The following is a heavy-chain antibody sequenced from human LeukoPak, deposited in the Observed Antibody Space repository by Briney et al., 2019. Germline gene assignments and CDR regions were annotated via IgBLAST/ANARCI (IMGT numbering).Heavy chain of an antibody. CDR1: GFTLSDYA. D-gene: IGHD4-17*01. CDR3: GKDPNGDYVGAFDF. CDR2: IRGTGGTT. Sequence: GGSLRLSCAASGFTLSDYALIWVRQAPGKGLEWISAIRGTGGTTYADSVKGRCTISRDNSRNTVYLQMNSLRAEDTALYFCGKDPNGDYVGAFDFWGPGTMVTVSS. V-gene: IGHV3-23*01. J-gene: IGHJ3*01.